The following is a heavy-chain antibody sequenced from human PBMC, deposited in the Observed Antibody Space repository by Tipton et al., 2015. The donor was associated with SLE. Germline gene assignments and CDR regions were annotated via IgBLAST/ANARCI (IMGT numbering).Heavy chain of an antibody. J-gene: IGHJ4*02. CDR1: GFTFSHYG. D-gene: IGHD6-19*01. Sequence: SLRLSCAASGFTFSHYGMHWVRQAPGRGLEWLAVIWYDGSNQYFADSVKGRFTISRDNSKNTFYLQMNSLRAEDTAVYFCAKATSSGWYGYFDSWGQGILVTVSS. V-gene: IGHV3-33*06. CDR2: IWYDGSNQ. CDR3: AKATSSGWYGYFDS.